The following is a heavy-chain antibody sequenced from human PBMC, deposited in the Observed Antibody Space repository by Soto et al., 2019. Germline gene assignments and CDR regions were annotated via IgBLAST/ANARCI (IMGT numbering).Heavy chain of an antibody. J-gene: IGHJ6*02. CDR3: ARVRVVVVPAAIRHYGMDV. CDR1: GGTFSSYA. Sequence: ASVKVSCKASGGTFSSYAISWVRQAPGQGLEWMGGIIPIFGTANYAQKFQGRVTITADKSTSTAYMELSSLRSEDTAVYYCARVRVVVVPAAIRHYGMDVWGQGTTVTVSS. CDR2: IIPIFGTA. D-gene: IGHD2-2*02. V-gene: IGHV1-69*06.